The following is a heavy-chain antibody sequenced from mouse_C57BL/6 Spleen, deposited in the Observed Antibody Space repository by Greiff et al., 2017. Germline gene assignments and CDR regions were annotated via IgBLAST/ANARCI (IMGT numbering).Heavy chain of an antibody. V-gene: IGHV5-4*01. D-gene: IGHD4-1*01. J-gene: IGHJ2*01. CDR3: ARDLRTGTHFDY. CDR1: GFTFSSYA. CDR2: ISDGGSYT. Sequence: EVKLMESGGGLVKPGGSLKLSCAASGFTFSSYAMSWVRQTPEKRLEWVATISDGGSYTYYPDNVKGRFTISRDNAKNNLYLQMSHLKSEDTAMYYYARDLRTGTHFDYWGQGTTLTGSS.